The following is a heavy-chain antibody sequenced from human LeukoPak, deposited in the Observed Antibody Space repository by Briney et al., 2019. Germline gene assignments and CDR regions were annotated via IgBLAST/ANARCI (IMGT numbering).Heavy chain of an antibody. V-gene: IGHV3-7*04. Sequence: PGGSLRLSCAASGFTFSTYWMTWVRQAPGKGLEWVASIKQDGSENYYVDSVKGRFTVSRDNAKNSLYLQMNSLGAEDTAVYYCARGSAWSRHWGQGTLVSVSS. D-gene: IGHD3-3*01. CDR2: IKQDGSEN. J-gene: IGHJ4*02. CDR1: GFTFSTYW. CDR3: ARGSAWSRH.